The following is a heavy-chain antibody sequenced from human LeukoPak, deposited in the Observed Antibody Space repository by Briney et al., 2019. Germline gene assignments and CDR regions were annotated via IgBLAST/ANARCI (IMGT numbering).Heavy chain of an antibody. CDR1: GFTFSNFA. V-gene: IGHV3-23*01. Sequence: GGSLRLSCAASGFTFSNFAMSWVRQVPGKGLEWVSVISGNSGSTYYADSVKGRFTISRENSKNTLYLQMNSLRAEDTAIYYCAREVGWFDSWGQGTLVTVSS. J-gene: IGHJ5*01. CDR3: AREVGWFDS. D-gene: IGHD1-26*01. CDR2: ISGNSGST.